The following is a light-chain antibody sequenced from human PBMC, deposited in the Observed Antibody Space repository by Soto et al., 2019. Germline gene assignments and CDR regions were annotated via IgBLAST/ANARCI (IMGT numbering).Light chain of an antibody. CDR2: KAS. Sequence: IKMTQSPSTLSGTVGDRVTITCRASQTISSWLAWYQQKPGKAPKLLIYKASTLKSGVPSRFSGSGSGTEFTLTISSLQPDDFATYYCQHYNSYSEALGQGTIVDI. J-gene: IGKJ1*01. CDR1: QTISSW. V-gene: IGKV1-5*03. CDR3: QHYNSYSEA.